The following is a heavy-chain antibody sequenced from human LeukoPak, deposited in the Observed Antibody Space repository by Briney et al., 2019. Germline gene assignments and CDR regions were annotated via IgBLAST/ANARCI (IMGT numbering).Heavy chain of an antibody. V-gene: IGHV3-30*04. D-gene: IGHD2-15*01. CDR3: ARDQLQHCSDGSCYVIDN. J-gene: IGHJ4*02. Sequence: PGGSLRLSCAASGFTFDIYAMHWVRQAPGKGLEWVAVVSYDGTNKFYADSVKGRFTISRDNSQNTLHLQMSSLRVADTAVYYCARDQLQHCSDGSCYVIDNWGPGTLVAVSS. CDR2: VSYDGTNK. CDR1: GFTFDIYA.